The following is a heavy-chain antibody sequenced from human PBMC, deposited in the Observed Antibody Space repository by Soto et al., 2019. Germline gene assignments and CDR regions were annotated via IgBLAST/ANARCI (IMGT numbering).Heavy chain of an antibody. CDR1: GDSVSSNSAA. J-gene: IGHJ4*02. D-gene: IGHD1-26*01. Sequence: QALSLPCAISGDSVSSNSAACNLIRHSPSRGLELLGTTYYRPKWFNDYAFSMKSRITINPDTSKNQFSLQLNSVTPDVTAVYYCVRLVGGAVDYSGQGTLVTVS. V-gene: IGHV6-1*01. CDR3: VRLVGGAVDY. CDR2: TYYRPKWFN.